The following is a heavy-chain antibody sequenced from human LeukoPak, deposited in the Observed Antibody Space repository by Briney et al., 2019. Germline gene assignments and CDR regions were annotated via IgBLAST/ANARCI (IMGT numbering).Heavy chain of an antibody. J-gene: IGHJ6*04. Sequence: GGSLRLSCAASGFTFSSYSMNWVRQVPGKGLEWVSSISGSSSSYIYYADSVKGRFTISRDNAKNSLYLQMNSLRAEDTAVYYCAELGITMIGGVWGKGTTVTISS. CDR3: AELGITMIGGV. V-gene: IGHV3-21*01. CDR1: GFTFSSYS. CDR2: ISGSSSSYI. D-gene: IGHD3-10*02.